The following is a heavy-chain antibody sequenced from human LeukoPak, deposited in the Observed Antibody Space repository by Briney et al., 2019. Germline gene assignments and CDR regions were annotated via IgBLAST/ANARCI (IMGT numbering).Heavy chain of an antibody. Sequence: ASVKVSCKASEHTFTDYAINWVRQAPGQRLEWMGWINAGNGNTRYSQRFQGRVTMTRNTSISTAYMELSSLRSEDTAVYYCARGHIGSYSEIDYWGQGTLVTVSS. CDR3: ARGHIGSYSEIDY. J-gene: IGHJ4*02. V-gene: IGHV1-3*01. CDR1: EHTFTDYA. CDR2: INAGNGNT. D-gene: IGHD1-26*01.